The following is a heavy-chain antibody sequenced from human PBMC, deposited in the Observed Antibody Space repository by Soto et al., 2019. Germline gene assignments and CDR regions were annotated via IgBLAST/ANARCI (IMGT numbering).Heavy chain of an antibody. Sequence: GGSLRLSCAAPGFAFANYAMTWVRQAPGKGLEWVSTIGGGGGSTYYADPVKGRFTISRDNSKNTVYLQMNSLRAEDTAVYFCAKERLGRGADYWGQGTLVTVSS. CDR2: IGGGGGST. D-gene: IGHD1-1*01. V-gene: IGHV3-23*01. CDR3: AKERLGRGADY. CDR1: GFAFANYA. J-gene: IGHJ4*02.